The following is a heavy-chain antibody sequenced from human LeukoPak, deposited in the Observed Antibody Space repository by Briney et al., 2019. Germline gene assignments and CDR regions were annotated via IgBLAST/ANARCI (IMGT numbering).Heavy chain of an antibody. Sequence: PSQTLSLTCTVSGGSISSGGYYWSWIRQHPGKGLEWIGYIYYSGSTYYNPSLKSRVTISVDTSKNQFSLKLSSVTAADTAVYYCARSVQDIHALLDYWGQGTLVTVSS. CDR3: ARSVQDIHALLDY. CDR1: GGSISSGGYY. D-gene: IGHD2-15*01. J-gene: IGHJ4*02. CDR2: IYYSGST. V-gene: IGHV4-31*03.